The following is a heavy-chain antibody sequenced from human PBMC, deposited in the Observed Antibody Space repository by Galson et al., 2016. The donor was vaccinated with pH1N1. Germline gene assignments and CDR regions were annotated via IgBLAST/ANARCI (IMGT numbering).Heavy chain of an antibody. J-gene: IGHJ6*02. V-gene: IGHV3-30*04. CDR2: VSYDGKNK. D-gene: IGHD2/OR15-2a*01. CDR3: ARVFEEYFLYGMDV. CDR1: GFPFSSYA. Sequence: SLRLSCAASGFPFSSYAMHWVRQAPGKGLAWVAVVSYDGKNKYLADSAKGRFTISRDNSKNTVYLQMNSLGPDDTAVYYCARVFEEYFLYGMDVWGQGTTVTVSS.